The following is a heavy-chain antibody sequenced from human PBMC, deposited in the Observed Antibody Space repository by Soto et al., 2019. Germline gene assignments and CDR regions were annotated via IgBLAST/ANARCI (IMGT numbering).Heavy chain of an antibody. CDR2: INPNSGGT. CDR3: ARSLRIAAAGTNYGMDV. Sequence: QVPLVQSGAEVKKPGASVKVSCKASGYTFTGYYMHWVRQAPGQVREWMGWINPNSGGTNYAQKFQGRVTMTRDTSSSTTYMELSRLRSDDTAVYYCARSLRIAAAGTNYGMDVWGQGTTVTVSS. J-gene: IGHJ6*02. D-gene: IGHD6-13*01. CDR1: GYTFTGYY. V-gene: IGHV1-2*02.